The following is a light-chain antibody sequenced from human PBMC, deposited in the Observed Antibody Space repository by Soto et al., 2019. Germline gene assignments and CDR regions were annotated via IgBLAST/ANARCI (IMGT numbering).Light chain of an antibody. J-gene: IGKJ1*01. CDR3: QHHNSYXXT. CDR2: GAS. CDR1: QSIRHY. Sequence: EIQMTQSPPTLSAYVGDRVTITCRASQSIRHYLAWYQQMPGKAPKLLIYGASTLQSGVPSRFSGSGSGTEFTLTISILQPYDFGTYFCQHHNSYXXTFGQ. V-gene: IGKV1-5*01.